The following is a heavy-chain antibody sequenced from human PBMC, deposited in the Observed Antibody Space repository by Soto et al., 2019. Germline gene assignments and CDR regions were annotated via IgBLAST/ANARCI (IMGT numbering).Heavy chain of an antibody. V-gene: IGHV3-23*01. CDR3: AKRLFIAAFGTDY. Sequence: GGSLRLSCAASGFTFSSYAMSWVRQAPGKGLEWVSTISGGGDNTYYADSVKGRFTISRDNSKNTLFLQMNSLRAEDTAVYYCAKRLFIAAFGTDYWGQGTLVTVSS. CDR2: ISGGGDNT. D-gene: IGHD6-13*01. CDR1: GFTFSSYA. J-gene: IGHJ4*02.